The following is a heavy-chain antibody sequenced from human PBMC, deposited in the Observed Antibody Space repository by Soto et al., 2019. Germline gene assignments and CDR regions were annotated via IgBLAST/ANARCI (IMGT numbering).Heavy chain of an antibody. V-gene: IGHV1-46*01. D-gene: IGHD2-2*01. CDR3: ARDLRPRSSKGPFDP. CDR1: GYTFTSYY. Sequence: SSGKVSCKASGYTFTSYYMHWVRQAPGQGLEWMGIINPSGGSTSYAQKFQGRVTMTRDTSTSTVYMELSSLRSEDTAVYYCARDLRPRSSKGPFDPWGQGTLVTVAP. J-gene: IGHJ5*02. CDR2: INPSGGST.